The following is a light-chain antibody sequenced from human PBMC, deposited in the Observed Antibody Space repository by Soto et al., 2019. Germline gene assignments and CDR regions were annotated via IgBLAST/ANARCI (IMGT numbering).Light chain of an antibody. CDR3: CLYVGATTYV. Sequence: QSALAQPASVSGSPGQSFTISCTGASGYVGTYSLVSWYQQHPGKAPKVVIYEGHKRPSGVPDRFSGSTSVNTASLTISGLQTDDEADYYCCLYVGATTYVFGTGTKLTVL. V-gene: IGLV2-23*01. CDR1: SGYVGTYSL. J-gene: IGLJ1*01. CDR2: EGH.